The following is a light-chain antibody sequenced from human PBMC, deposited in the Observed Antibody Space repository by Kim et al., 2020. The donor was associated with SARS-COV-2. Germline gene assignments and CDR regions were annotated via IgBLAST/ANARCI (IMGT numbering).Light chain of an antibody. CDR1: SGSFASSY. CDR3: QSYDSSTLV. CDR2: ESD. V-gene: IGLV6-57*03. Sequence: FMLTQPRSVSGSPGKTVTISCTRTSGSFASSYVQWYQQRPGSAPTTIISESDQRPSGVPERFSGSIDSSSRSAFLTISRLRTEDEADYYCQSYDSSTLVFGGGTQLTVL. J-gene: IGLJ2*01.